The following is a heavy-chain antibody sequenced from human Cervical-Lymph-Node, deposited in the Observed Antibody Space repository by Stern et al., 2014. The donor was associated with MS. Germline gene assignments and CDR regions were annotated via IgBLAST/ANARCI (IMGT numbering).Heavy chain of an antibody. J-gene: IGHJ1*01. V-gene: IGHV4-61*01. Sequence: QLQLQESGPGLVKPSETLSLTCTVSGGSVNSGSYYWSWIRQPPGKGLEWIGNMYYSGSTNYNPSLKSRVTISVDTSKNQFSLKLSSVTAADTAVYYCARVAAGATQGWLGAEHFQHWGQGTLVTVSS. CDR2: MYYSGST. CDR3: ARVAAGATQGWLGAEHFQH. D-gene: IGHD1-26*01. CDR1: GGSVNSGSYY.